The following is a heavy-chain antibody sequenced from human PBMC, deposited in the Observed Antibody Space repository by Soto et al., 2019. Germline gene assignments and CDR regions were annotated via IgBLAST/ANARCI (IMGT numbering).Heavy chain of an antibody. CDR1: GGSIRSGGYS. Sequence: ETLTLTSAGSGGSIRSGGYSWSWIRQPPGKGLEWVSGLSGSGDRTHYADSVKGRFTISRDNPKNTLYLQMNSLSAADTAVYYCARHTTTGTTSVDYWGQGILVTVSS. CDR2: LSGSGDRT. V-gene: IGHV3-23*01. J-gene: IGHJ4*02. CDR3: ARHTTTGTTSVDY. D-gene: IGHD1-7*01.